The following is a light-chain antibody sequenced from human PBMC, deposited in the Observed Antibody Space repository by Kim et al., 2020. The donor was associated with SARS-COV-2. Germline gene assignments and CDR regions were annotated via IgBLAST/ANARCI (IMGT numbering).Light chain of an antibody. CDR1: QSSGTN. CDR3: QKYDNWTT. Sequence: SGYAGEMATLSGRPNQSSGTNFALYQNKPGQAPRLLIYGASTSTTGVPAIFSGGGSRTEITLTVSSLQSEDFAIYYCQKYDNWTTFGGAAKVDIK. V-gene: IGKV3-15*01. J-gene: IGKJ4*01. CDR2: GAS.